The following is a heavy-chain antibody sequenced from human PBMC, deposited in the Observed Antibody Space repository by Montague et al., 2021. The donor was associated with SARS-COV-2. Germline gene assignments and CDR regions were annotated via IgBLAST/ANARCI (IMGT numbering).Heavy chain of an antibody. V-gene: IGHV2-5*02. CDR2: IYWXDDK. CDR1: GFSLSTIGVG. D-gene: IGHD3-9*01. CDR3: AHSSGVDWLPRVGFDS. Sequence: PALVKPTQTLTLTCTFSGFSLSTIGVGVGWIRQPPGKALEWLALIYWXDDKRYSPFLRSRLTITEDTSKNQVVLTMTNMNPVDTATYFCAHSSGVDWLPRVGFDSWGQGTLVTVS. J-gene: IGHJ5*01.